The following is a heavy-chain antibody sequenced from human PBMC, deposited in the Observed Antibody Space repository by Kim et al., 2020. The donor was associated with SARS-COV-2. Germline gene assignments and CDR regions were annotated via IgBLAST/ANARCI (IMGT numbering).Heavy chain of an antibody. J-gene: IGHJ5*02. V-gene: IGHV3-53*01. Sequence: GGSLRLSCVVSGFSVTAAHVAWVRQSPGKGLEWVSVIYYGGVTTYADSVKGRFTISRDISKNIVFLQLNSLRVEDTAMYYCAKDPRDGYGHCDLCGQGT. CDR3: AKDPRDGYGHCDL. CDR1: GFSVTAAH. CDR2: IYYGGVT. D-gene: IGHD4-17*01.